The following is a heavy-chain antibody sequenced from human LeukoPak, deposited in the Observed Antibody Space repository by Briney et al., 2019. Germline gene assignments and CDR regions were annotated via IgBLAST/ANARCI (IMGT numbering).Heavy chain of an antibody. CDR2: IYPGNSDT. J-gene: IGHJ5*02. CDR3: ARLTHPYYYDSSGAKGFNWFDP. V-gene: IGHV5-51*01. CDR1: GYSFTSYW. Sequence: GESLKISCKGSGYSFTSYWIGWVRQMPGKGLEWMGIIYPGNSDTRYSPSFQGQVTISADKSISTAYLQWSSLKASDTAMYYCARLTHPYYYDSSGAKGFNWFDPWGQGTLVTVSS. D-gene: IGHD3-22*01.